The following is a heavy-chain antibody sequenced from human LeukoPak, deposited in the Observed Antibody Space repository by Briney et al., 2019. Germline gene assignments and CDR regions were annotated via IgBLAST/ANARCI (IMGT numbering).Heavy chain of an antibody. CDR3: ARVGGTGDFDY. CDR1: GGSISRYY. CDR2: IYYSGTT. D-gene: IGHD3-16*01. V-gene: IGHV4-59*01. Sequence: PSETLSLTCTVSGGSISRYYWSWIRQPPGKGLEWIGYIYYSGTTNYNPSLKSRVTISVDTSKNQFSLNLSSVTAADTALYYCARVGGTGDFDYWGQGTLVTVSS. J-gene: IGHJ4*02.